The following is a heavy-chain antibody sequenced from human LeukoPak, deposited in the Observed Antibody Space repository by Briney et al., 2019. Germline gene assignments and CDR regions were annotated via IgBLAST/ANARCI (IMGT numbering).Heavy chain of an antibody. CDR3: AKRREGNWFDP. CDR1: GYTFTSYG. Sequence: ASVKVSCKASGYTFTSYGISWVRQAPGQGLEWMGWINTYDGKTNYAQKFQGRVTMTTDTSTSTAYMELRILRSDDTAVYYCAKRREGNWFDPWGQGTLVTVSS. D-gene: IGHD5-24*01. CDR2: INTYDGKT. J-gene: IGHJ5*02. V-gene: IGHV1-18*01.